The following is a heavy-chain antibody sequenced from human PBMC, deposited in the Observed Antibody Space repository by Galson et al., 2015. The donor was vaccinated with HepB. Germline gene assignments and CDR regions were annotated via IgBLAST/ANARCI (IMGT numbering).Heavy chain of an antibody. V-gene: IGHV4-34*01. D-gene: IGHD3-10*01. Sequence: ETLSLPCAVSGGPFSDYSWIWIRQPPGKGLEWIGEIDHSGNRKFNPSLKSRVTIPADTSKSHFSLRLTSVTAADTAVYYCATYYLGSSGFPKSCYWGQGTLVTVSS. CDR3: ATYYLGSSGFPKSCY. CDR1: GGPFSDYS. CDR2: IDHSGNR. J-gene: IGHJ4*02.